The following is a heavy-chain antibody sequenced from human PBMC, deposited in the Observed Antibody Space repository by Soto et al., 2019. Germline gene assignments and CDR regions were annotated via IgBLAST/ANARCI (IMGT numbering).Heavy chain of an antibody. CDR2: IIPNSGGT. Sequence: GASVKVSCKASGVTFSSYAISWVRQAPGQGLEWMGWIIPNSGGTSYAQKFQGRVTMTRDTSISTAYMELSRLTSDDTAVYYCARAEVAADWFDPWGQGTLVTVSS. J-gene: IGHJ5*02. V-gene: IGHV1-2*02. CDR3: ARAEVAADWFDP. CDR1: GVTFSSYA. D-gene: IGHD1-26*01.